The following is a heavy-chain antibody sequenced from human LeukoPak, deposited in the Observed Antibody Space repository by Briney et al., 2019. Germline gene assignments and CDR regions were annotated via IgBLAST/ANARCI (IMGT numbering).Heavy chain of an antibody. CDR3: AREGDGYKFDY. D-gene: IGHD5-24*01. CDR2: IYSGGST. J-gene: IGHJ4*02. V-gene: IGHV3-53*01. Sequence: PGGSLRLSCAASGFTVSSNYMSWVRQAPGKGLEWVSVIYSGGSTYYADSVKGRITISRDNSKNTLYLQMNSLRAEDTAVYYCAREGDGYKFDYWGQGTLVTVSS. CDR1: GFTVSSNY.